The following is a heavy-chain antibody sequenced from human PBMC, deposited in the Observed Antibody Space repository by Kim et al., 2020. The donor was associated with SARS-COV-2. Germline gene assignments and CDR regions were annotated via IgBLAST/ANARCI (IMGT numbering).Heavy chain of an antibody. CDR1: GFTSKNYA. CDR2: INRSGGGS. CDR3: AKFMGSILPARGMDV. Sequence: GGSLRLSCVASGFTSKNYALTWVRQAPGRGLEWVPAINRSGGGSFYADSVKGRFTISRDNSKDTLYLQMDSLRAEDTAVYYCAKFMGSILPARGMDVWGQGPTVPVSS. J-gene: IGHJ6*02. V-gene: IGHV3-23*01. D-gene: IGHD2-21*01.